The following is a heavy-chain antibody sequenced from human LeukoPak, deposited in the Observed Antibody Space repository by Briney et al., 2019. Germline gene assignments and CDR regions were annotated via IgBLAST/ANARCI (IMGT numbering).Heavy chain of an antibody. D-gene: IGHD5-24*01. J-gene: IGHJ4*02. Sequence: GGSLRLSCAASGFTFSSYAMHWVRQAPGKGLEYVSAISSNGGSTYYANSVKGRFTISRGNSKNTLYLQMGSLRAEDMAVYYCARVRRWLQLSFDYWGQGTLVTVSS. CDR2: ISSNGGST. CDR3: ARVRRWLQLSFDY. V-gene: IGHV3-64*01. CDR1: GFTFSSYA.